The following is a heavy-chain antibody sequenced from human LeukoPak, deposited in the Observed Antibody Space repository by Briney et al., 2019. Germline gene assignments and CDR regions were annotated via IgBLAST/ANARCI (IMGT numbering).Heavy chain of an antibody. J-gene: IGHJ4*02. CDR1: GFTVSSNY. D-gene: IGHD3-9*01. CDR3: ARDILTGYSRDY. Sequence: GGSLRLSCAASGFTVSSNYMSWVRQAPGKGLEWVSVIYSGGSTYYADSVKGRFTISRDNSKNTLYLQMNGLRAEDTAVYYCARDILTGYSRDYWGQGTLVTVSS. V-gene: IGHV3-66*01. CDR2: IYSGGST.